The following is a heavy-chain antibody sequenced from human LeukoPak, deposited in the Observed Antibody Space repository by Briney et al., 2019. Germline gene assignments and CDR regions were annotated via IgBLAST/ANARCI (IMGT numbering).Heavy chain of an antibody. D-gene: IGHD6-19*01. J-gene: IGHJ4*02. V-gene: IGHV6-1*01. CDR3: ARASVYSSGWRFDY. CDR1: GDSVSSNSAA. Sequence: SQTLSLTFAISGDSVSSNSAAWSWIRQSPSRGLEWLGRTYYRSKWYNDYALSVKSRITINPDASKNQFSLQLNSVTPEDTAIYYCARASVYSSGWRFDYWGQGTLVTVSS. CDR2: TYYRSKWYN.